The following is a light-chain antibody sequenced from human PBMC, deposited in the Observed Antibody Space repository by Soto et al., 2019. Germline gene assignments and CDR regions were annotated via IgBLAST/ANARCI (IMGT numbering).Light chain of an antibody. CDR3: LQANRVPLS. CDR1: QGISTN. J-gene: IGKJ5*01. V-gene: IGKV1-12*01. Sequence: DIQMTQSPSSLSASVGDRVTITCRASQGISTNLAWYQQKPGKAPKLLIYAASSLQSGVPPRFSGSGSGTDFTLTISSLQPEDFAIYYCLQANRVPLSFGQGTRLEIK. CDR2: AAS.